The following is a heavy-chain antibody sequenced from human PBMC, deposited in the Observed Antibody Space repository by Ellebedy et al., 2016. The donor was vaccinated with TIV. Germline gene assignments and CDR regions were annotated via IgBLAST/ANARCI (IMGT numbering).Heavy chain of an antibody. D-gene: IGHD2-2*02. CDR2: INHSGST. CDR3: ARGRAYPYYYYYMDV. Sequence: SETLSLXCTVSGGSISGYYWSWIRQPPGKGLEWIGEINHSGSTNYNPSLKSRVTISVDTSKNQFSLKLSSVTAADTAVYYCARGRAYPYYYYYMDVWGKGTTVTVSS. V-gene: IGHV4-34*01. J-gene: IGHJ6*03. CDR1: GGSISGYY.